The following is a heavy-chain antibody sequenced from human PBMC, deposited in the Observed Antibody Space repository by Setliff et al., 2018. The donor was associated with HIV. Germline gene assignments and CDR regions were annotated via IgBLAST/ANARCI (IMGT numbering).Heavy chain of an antibody. CDR2: IRYDGTNK. CDR1: GFTFSSYG. J-gene: IGHJ2*01. V-gene: IGHV3-30*02. Sequence: PGGSLRLSCPASGFTFSSYGMHWVRQPPGKGLEWVAFIRYDGTNKYYADSVKGRFTISRDNAKNTLYLQMNSLRAEDTAVYYCARDRFPQSNIFGAWYFDLWGRGTLVTVSS. CDR3: ARDRFPQSNIFGAWYFDL. D-gene: IGHD3-10*02.